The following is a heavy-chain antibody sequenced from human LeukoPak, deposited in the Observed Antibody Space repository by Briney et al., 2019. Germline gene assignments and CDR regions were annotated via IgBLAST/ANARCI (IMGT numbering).Heavy chain of an antibody. CDR2: ISWNSGSI. J-gene: IGHJ4*02. Sequence: GGSLRLSCAASGFIFDDYAMHWVRQAPGKGLEWVSGISWNSGSIAYADSVKGRFTISRDNAKNSLYLQINSLRAEDMALYYCAKGVSLGYCSGGSCSAHFDYWGQGTLVTVSS. CDR1: GFIFDDYA. V-gene: IGHV3-9*03. CDR3: AKGVSLGYCSGGSCSAHFDY. D-gene: IGHD2-15*01.